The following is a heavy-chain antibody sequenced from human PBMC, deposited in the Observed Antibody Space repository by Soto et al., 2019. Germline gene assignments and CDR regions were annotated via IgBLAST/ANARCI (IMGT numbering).Heavy chain of an antibody. V-gene: IGHV3-53*04. J-gene: IGHJ6*02. D-gene: IGHD3-10*01. CDR1: GIPVSSNY. CDR3: ARDGPYYYASRMDV. Sequence: EVQLVESGGGLVQPGGSLRLSCAASGIPVSSNYMTWVRQAPGKGLEWESVLHSGGDTYYANSVKGRFTISRHDSTNTLFLQMNSLTPEDTAVYYCARDGPYYYASRMDVWGQGTTVTVSS. CDR2: LHSGGDT.